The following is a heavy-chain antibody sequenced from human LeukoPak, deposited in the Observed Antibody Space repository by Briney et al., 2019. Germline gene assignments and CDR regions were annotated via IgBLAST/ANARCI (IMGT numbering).Heavy chain of an antibody. CDR2: IWYDGGNK. D-gene: IGHD3-22*01. CDR3: ARGYDTSGYYHDY. V-gene: IGHV3-33*01. Sequence: GGSLRLSCAASGFTFSSQGMHWVRQAPGKGLEWVALIWYDGGNKYYADSVKGRFTISRDNSKNTLYLQMNSLRAEDTAVYYCARGYDTSGYYHDYWGLGTLVTVSS. J-gene: IGHJ4*02. CDR1: GFTFSSQG.